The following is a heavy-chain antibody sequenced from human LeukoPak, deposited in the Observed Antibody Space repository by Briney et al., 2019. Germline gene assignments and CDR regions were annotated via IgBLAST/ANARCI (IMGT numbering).Heavy chain of an antibody. CDR1: GYNFPTYW. Sequence: GESLKISCTGSGYNFPTYWIGWVRQMPGKGLEWMGIIYPSDSDTRYSPPFQGQVTISADKSINPAYLQWSSLKASDTAMYFCVRREGNSHYDFWGQGTLVTVSS. J-gene: IGHJ4*02. D-gene: IGHD2/OR15-2a*01. V-gene: IGHV5-51*01. CDR2: IYPSDSDT. CDR3: VRREGNSHYDF.